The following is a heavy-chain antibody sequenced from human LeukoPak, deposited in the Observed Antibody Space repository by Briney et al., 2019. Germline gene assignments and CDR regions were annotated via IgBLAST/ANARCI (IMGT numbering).Heavy chain of an antibody. CDR3: ARQGNTVTTRRFYYSAMDV. CDR2: IYPGDSDT. V-gene: IGHV5-51*01. Sequence: GESLKISYKGSGLSFPNYWIGWLRQMPGKGLEWWGIIYPGDSDTRYSPSFQGQVTISADKSISAAYLQWSSLKASDTALYYCARQGNTVTTRRFYYSAMDVWGQGTTVTVSS. D-gene: IGHD4-17*01. CDR1: GLSFPNYW. J-gene: IGHJ6*02.